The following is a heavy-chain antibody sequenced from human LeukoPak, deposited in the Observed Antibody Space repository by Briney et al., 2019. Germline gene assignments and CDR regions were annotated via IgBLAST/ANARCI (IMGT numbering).Heavy chain of an antibody. CDR3: AREVKVIPWFGEFSDAFDI. J-gene: IGHJ3*02. D-gene: IGHD3-10*01. Sequence: PGGSLRLSCAASGFTFSSYAMSWVRQAPGKGLEWVSAISGSGGSTYYADSVKGRFTISRDNSKNTLYLQMNSLRAEDTAVYYCAREVKVIPWFGEFSDAFDIWGQGTMVTVSS. CDR2: ISGSGGST. V-gene: IGHV3-23*01. CDR1: GFTFSSYA.